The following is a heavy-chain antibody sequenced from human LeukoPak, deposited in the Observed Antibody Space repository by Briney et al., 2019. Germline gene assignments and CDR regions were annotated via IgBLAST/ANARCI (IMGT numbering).Heavy chain of an antibody. CDR3: AREGGSGWSEIDY. CDR2: IIPIFGTA. Sequence: ASVKVSCKASGGTLSSYAISWVRQAPGQGLEWMGGIIPIFGTANYAQKFQGRVTITADESTSTAYMELSSLRSEDTAVYYCAREGGSGWSEIDYWGQGTLVTVSS. J-gene: IGHJ4*02. V-gene: IGHV1-69*13. D-gene: IGHD6-19*01. CDR1: GGTLSSYA.